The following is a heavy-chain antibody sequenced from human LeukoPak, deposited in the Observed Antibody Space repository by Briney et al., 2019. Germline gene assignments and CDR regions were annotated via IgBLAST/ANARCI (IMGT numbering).Heavy chain of an antibody. V-gene: IGHV3-30*04. J-gene: IGHJ4*02. D-gene: IGHD3-3*01. CDR3: ARGEDFWSGYFAY. CDR1: GFTFSGST. CDR2: ISYDGSNK. Sequence: GGSLRLSCAASGFTFSGSTMHWVRQAPGKGLEWVAVISYDGSNKYYADSVKGRFTISRDNSKNTLYLQMNSLRAEDTAVYYCARGEDFWSGYFAYWGQGTLVTVSS.